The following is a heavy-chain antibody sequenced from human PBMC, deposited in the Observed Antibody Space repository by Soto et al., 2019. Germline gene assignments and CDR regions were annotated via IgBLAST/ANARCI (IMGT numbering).Heavy chain of an antibody. CDR2: MYRGGGT. D-gene: IGHD3-10*01. J-gene: IGHJ4*02. CDR1: GFTVSNNY. Sequence: EVQLVESGGGLVQPGGSLRLSCAASGFTVSNNYMSWVRQAPGKGLEWVSVMYRGGGTYYADSVKGRFTISRDNSKNTLYLQMNSLRVEDTAVYYCARESYASGSYREYYFDYWGQGTLVTVSS. CDR3: ARESYASGSYREYYFDY. V-gene: IGHV3-66*01.